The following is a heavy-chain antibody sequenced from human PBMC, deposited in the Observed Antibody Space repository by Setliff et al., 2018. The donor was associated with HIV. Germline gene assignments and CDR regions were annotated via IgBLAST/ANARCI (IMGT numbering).Heavy chain of an antibody. Sequence: ASVKVSCKSSGYTFTSYGISWVRQAPGQGLEWMGVINTRGGSTSYAQKFQGRVTMTSDTSTYTVYMELSGLTSDDTAFYYCASDAVSGYDWKWFDSWGQGTLVTVSS. CDR2: INTRGGST. D-gene: IGHD5-12*01. V-gene: IGHV1-46*01. CDR1: GYTFTSYG. CDR3: ASDAVSGYDWKWFDS. J-gene: IGHJ5*01.